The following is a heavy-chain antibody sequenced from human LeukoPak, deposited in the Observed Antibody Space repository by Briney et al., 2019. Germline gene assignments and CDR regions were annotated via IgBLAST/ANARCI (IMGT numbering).Heavy chain of an antibody. Sequence: KVXCKASGXXFXXXXXNWVXQXTGQXLEXXGXXXXXXGNTGYAQKFQGRVTMTRNTSISTAYMELSSLRSEDTAVYYCARRPTYYDFWSGYYRPKSYFDYWGQGTLVTVSS. V-gene: IGHV1-8*01. CDR1: GXXFXXXX. J-gene: IGHJ4*02. CDR2: XXXXXGNT. CDR3: ARRPTYYDFWSGYYRPKSYFDY. D-gene: IGHD3-3*01.